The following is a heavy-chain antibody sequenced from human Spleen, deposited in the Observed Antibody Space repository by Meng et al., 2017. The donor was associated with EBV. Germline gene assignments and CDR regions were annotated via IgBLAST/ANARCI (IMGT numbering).Heavy chain of an antibody. CDR3: ARGISANWFDP. CDR2: ISAYNGNT. D-gene: IGHD6-25*01. V-gene: IGHV1-18*01. J-gene: IGHJ5*02. Sequence: QIQLVRSGTEVKKPGASENVSCKGSGYSFYKYGISWVRQAPGQGLEWMGWISAYNGNTNYAQNFQGRVNVTTDRSTTTAYMELSNLRSDDTAVYYCARGISANWFDPWCQGTLVTVSS. CDR1: GYSFYKYG.